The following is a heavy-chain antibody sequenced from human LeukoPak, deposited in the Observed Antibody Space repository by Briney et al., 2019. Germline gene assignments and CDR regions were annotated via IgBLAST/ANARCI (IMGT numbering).Heavy chain of an antibody. CDR2: ISGSGGST. Sequence: GGSLRLSCAASGFTFSSYAMSRVRQAPGKGLEWVSAISGSGGSTYYADSVKGRFTISRDNSKNTLYLQMNSLRAEDTAVYYCANPAYDSSGPFDYWGQGTMVTVSS. CDR3: ANPAYDSSGPFDY. CDR1: GFTFSSYA. D-gene: IGHD3-22*01. V-gene: IGHV3-23*01. J-gene: IGHJ4*02.